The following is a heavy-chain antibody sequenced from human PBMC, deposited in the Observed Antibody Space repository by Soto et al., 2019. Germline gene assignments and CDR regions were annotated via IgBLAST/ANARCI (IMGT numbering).Heavy chain of an antibody. J-gene: IGHJ3*02. D-gene: IGHD3-3*01. CDR2: INPATGAA. V-gene: IGHV1-2*02. CDR3: ARGGGLGVAGSAAFDM. Sequence: QLHLVQSGAVVKKPGASVTVSCSASGYPVTAYYMHWVRQAPGRGLEWMGGINPATGAAKYTQTFPGRVTMTRDTSTSAVFMELSGLTSEDTPVFYCARGGGLGVAGSAAFDMWGQGTLVTVSS. CDR1: GYPVTAYY.